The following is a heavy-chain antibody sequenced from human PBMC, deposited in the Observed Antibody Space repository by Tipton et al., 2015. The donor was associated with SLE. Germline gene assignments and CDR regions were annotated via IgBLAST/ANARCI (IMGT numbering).Heavy chain of an antibody. CDR3: ARDLRSMTTVTRGFVL. D-gene: IGHD4-17*01. CDR2: IYYSGST. J-gene: IGHJ2*01. Sequence: TLSLTCTVSGGSIGSHYWSWFRQPPGKGLEWSGYIYYSGSTNYNPSLKSRVTISVYTSKNQFSLKLSSVTAADTAVYYCARDLRSMTTVTRGFVLWGRGTLVTVSS. V-gene: IGHV4-59*11. CDR1: GGSIGSHY.